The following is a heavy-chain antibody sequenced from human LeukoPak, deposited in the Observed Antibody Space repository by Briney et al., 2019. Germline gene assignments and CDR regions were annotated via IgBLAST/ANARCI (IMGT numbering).Heavy chain of an antibody. CDR3: ARLVDSSGWYAFDY. Sequence: PSETLSLTCTVSGGSISSSSYYWGRIRQPPGKGLEWIGSIYYSGSTYYNPSLESRVTISVDTSKNQFSLKLSSVTAADTAVYSCARLVDSSGWYAFDYWGQGTLVTVSS. V-gene: IGHV4-39*01. CDR1: GGSISSSSYY. J-gene: IGHJ4*02. CDR2: IYYSGST. D-gene: IGHD6-19*01.